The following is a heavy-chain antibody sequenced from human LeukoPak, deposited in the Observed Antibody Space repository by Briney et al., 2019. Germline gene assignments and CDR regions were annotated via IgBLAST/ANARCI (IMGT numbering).Heavy chain of an antibody. V-gene: IGHV1-24*01. Sequence: ASVKVSCKVSGYTLTELSMHWVRQAPGKGLEWMGGFDPEDGETIYAQKFQGRVTMTEDTSTDTAYMELSSLRSEDTAVYYCATDSRDWGSRAFDIWGQGTMVTVSS. CDR3: ATDSRDWGSRAFDI. CDR2: FDPEDGET. D-gene: IGHD7-27*01. CDR1: GYTLTELS. J-gene: IGHJ3*02.